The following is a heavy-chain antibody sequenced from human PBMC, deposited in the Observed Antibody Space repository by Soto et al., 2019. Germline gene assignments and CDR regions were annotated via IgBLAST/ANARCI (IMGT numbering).Heavy chain of an antibody. J-gene: IGHJ3*02. CDR1: GFIFSTYA. Sequence: PGGSLGLSCAASGFIFSTYAMNWVRQAPGEGLEWVSAISSNSDTTFYAESVRGRFTISRDNSVNTLYLQMSRLRTEDTAVYYCAHPRGYGVFDAVDIWGQGTMVTVAS. V-gene: IGHV3-23*01. CDR2: ISSNSDTT. CDR3: AHPRGYGVFDAVDI. D-gene: IGHD4-17*01.